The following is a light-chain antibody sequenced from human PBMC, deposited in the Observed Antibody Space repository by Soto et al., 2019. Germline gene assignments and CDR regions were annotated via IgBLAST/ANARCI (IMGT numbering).Light chain of an antibody. Sequence: DIVMTQSPDSLAVSLGEGATINCRSSQSVFYTSNNKNYLAWYQQRPGQPPKLLLYWASNRESGVPERFSGSGSGTDFTLTIRSLQPEDVAVYCCQQYSSAPLTFGAGTKFEIK. CDR3: QQYSSAPLT. CDR2: WAS. V-gene: IGKV4-1*01. CDR1: QSVFYTSNNKNY. J-gene: IGKJ4*01.